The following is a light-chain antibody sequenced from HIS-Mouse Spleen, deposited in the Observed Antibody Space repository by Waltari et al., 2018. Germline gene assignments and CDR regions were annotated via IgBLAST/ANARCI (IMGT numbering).Light chain of an antibody. V-gene: IGKV1-5*03. J-gene: IGKJ4*01. CDR3: QQYNSYSKLT. CDR2: KAS. Sequence: DIQMTQSPSTLSASVGDRVTITCRASQSISSWLAWYQQKPGKAPKLLIYKASIFESGVPSRFSGSGSGTEFTLTISSLQPDDFATYYCQQYNSYSKLTFGGGTKVEIK. CDR1: QSISSW.